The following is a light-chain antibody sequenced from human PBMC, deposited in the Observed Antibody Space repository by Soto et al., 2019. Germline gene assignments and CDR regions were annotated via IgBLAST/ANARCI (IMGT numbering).Light chain of an antibody. CDR2: AAS. CDR3: QRYTNVPA. CDR1: QGISNY. J-gene: IGKJ4*01. V-gene: IGKV1-27*01. Sequence: DIQMTQSPSSLSASVGDRVTITCRASQGISNYLAWYQQIPGKVPKLLISAASTLQSGVPSRYSGSGSGTDLTLTISSLHPEAVVTYYCQRYTNVPAFGGGTKVEIK.